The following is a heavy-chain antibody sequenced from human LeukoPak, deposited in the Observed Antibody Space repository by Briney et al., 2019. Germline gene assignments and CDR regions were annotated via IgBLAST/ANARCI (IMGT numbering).Heavy chain of an antibody. Sequence: GGSLRLSCVASGFTFTTYAMHWVRQAPGKGLEGGAVTSYDGSNKHYAGSVKGRFTISRDNSKNTLYLQVNSLRAEDTGAYYCARDSSTSIFSLNTFDIWGQGTMVTVSS. CDR1: GFTFTTYA. CDR3: ARDSSTSIFSLNTFDI. CDR2: TSYDGSNK. D-gene: IGHD2-2*01. V-gene: IGHV3-30*04. J-gene: IGHJ3*02.